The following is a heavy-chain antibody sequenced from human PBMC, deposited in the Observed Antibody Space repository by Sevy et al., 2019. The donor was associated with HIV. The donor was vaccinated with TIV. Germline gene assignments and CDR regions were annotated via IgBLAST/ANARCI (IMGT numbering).Heavy chain of an antibody. CDR1: GYTFTGYY. CDR2: INPDSGGP. Sequence: ASVKVSCKASGYTFTGYYMHWMRQAPGQGLEWMGWINPDSGGPIYPPKFQGRVTLTRDTSISTAYMDLSRLKSDDTAVYYCVRDDRDGYFEYWGQGTLVTVSS. J-gene: IGHJ4*02. CDR3: VRDDRDGYFEY. V-gene: IGHV1-2*02.